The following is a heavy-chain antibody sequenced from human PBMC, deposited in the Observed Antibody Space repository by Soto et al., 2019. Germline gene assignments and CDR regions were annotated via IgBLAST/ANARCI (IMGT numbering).Heavy chain of an antibody. D-gene: IGHD5-12*01. Sequence: PSETLSLTCTVSGGSISSYYWSCIRQPPGKGLEWIGYIYYSGSTNYNPSLKSRVTISVDTSKNQFSLKLSSVTAADTAVYYCAREEMATIAYWGQGTLVTVSS. V-gene: IGHV4-59*01. CDR2: IYYSGST. CDR1: GGSISSYY. J-gene: IGHJ4*02. CDR3: AREEMATIAY.